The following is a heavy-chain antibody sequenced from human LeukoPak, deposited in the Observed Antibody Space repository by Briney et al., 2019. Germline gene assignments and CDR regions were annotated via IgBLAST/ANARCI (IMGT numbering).Heavy chain of an antibody. CDR3: ARDLLDYYGSGSYPHY. D-gene: IGHD3-10*01. CDR2: LSSDGGTT. CDR1: GFTFSSYV. V-gene: IGHV3-64*02. Sequence: PGGSLRLSCAASGFTFSSYVMYWVRQAPGGGLECVSALSSDGGTTYYADSVKGRFTISRDNSKNTLYLQMGSLRAEDMAVYYCARDLLDYYGSGSYPHYWGQGTLVTVSS. J-gene: IGHJ4*02.